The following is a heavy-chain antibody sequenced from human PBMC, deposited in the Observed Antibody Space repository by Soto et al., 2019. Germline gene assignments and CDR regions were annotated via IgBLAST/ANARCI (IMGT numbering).Heavy chain of an antibody. J-gene: IGHJ4*02. CDR3: GKDLGELGLPGY. CDR2: ISGSGGNT. CDR1: GFTFTTYA. V-gene: IGHV3-23*01. D-gene: IGHD3-16*01. Sequence: GGSLRLSCAASGFTFTTYAMSWVRQAPGKGLEWVSAISGSGGNTYYADSVKGRFNISRDNSKNTVHLQMNSLRVDDTAVYYGGKDLGELGLPGYWGKGTLVTVSS.